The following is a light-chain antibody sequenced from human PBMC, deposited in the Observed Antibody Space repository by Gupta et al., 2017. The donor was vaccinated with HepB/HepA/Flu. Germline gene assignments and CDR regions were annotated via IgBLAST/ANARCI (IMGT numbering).Light chain of an antibody. CDR3: QSHDINNQV. V-gene: IGLV6-57*03. Sequence: NFMLTQPHSVSASPGNTVTITCTRSSCSIANNFVQWFQQRPGSAPTTVIYEHDQRPSGVPDRFSGSSDSSSNSASLTISGLKTEDEADYSCQSHDINNQVFGGGTKLTVL. CDR2: EHD. J-gene: IGLJ3*02. CDR1: SCSIANNF.